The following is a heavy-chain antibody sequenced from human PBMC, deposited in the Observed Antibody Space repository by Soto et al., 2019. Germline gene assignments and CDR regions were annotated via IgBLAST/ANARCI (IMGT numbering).Heavy chain of an antibody. J-gene: IGHJ3*01. V-gene: IGHV3-23*01. CDR2: ISGGGGST. Sequence: ESGGGLVQPGGSLRLSCAASGFTFGNYGINWVRQAPGKGLEWVSGISGGGGSTYYADSVKGRFTVSRDPSKNSVFLEMNTLRAEDTAVYYCAKGFIVVVTVLRPDEAFDVWGQGTLVTVSS. CDR3: AKGFIVVVTVLRPDEAFDV. D-gene: IGHD2-21*02. CDR1: GFTFGNYG.